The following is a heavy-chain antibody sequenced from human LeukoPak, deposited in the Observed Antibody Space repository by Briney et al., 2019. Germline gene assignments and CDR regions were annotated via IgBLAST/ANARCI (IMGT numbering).Heavy chain of an antibody. V-gene: IGHV4-59*01. D-gene: IGHD3-3*01. Sequence: SETLSLTCTVSGGSISSYYWSWIRQPPGKGLEWIGYIYYSGSTNYNPSLKSRVAISVDTSKNQFSLKLSSVTAADTAVYYCARDDGMHYDFNYGMDVWGQGTTVTVSS. J-gene: IGHJ6*02. CDR2: IYYSGST. CDR1: GGSISSYY. CDR3: ARDDGMHYDFNYGMDV.